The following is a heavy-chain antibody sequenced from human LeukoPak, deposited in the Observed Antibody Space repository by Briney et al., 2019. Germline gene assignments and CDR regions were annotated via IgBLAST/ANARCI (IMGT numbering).Heavy chain of an antibody. CDR1: GFTFSTYS. J-gene: IGHJ4*02. Sequence: GGSLRLSCAASGFTFSTYSMNWVRRAPGKGLEWVPYISSGSSTIYYADSVKGRFTISRDNAKNSLYLQMNSLRAEDTAVYYCANSAGGSGYYRPLDYWGQGTLVTVSS. CDR3: ANSAGGSGYYRPLDY. D-gene: IGHD3-22*01. CDR2: ISSGSSTI. V-gene: IGHV3-48*01.